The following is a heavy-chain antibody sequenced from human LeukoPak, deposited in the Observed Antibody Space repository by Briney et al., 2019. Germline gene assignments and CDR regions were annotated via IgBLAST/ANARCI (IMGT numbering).Heavy chain of an antibody. D-gene: IGHD6-6*01. CDR1: GGSFSGYY. CDR3: SSGLPRIAARFWTDY. Sequence: SETLSLTCAVYGGSFSGYYWSWIRQPPGKGLEWIGEINHSGSTNYNPSLKSRVTISVDTSKNQFSLKLSSVTAADTAVYYCSSGLPRIAARFWTDYWGQGALVTVSS. CDR2: INHSGST. V-gene: IGHV4-34*01. J-gene: IGHJ4*02.